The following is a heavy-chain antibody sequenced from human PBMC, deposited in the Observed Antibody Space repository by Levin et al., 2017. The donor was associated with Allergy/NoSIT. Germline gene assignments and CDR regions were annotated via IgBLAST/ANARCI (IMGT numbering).Heavy chain of an antibody. CDR2: IWYDGGNE. CDR3: ARGVGYSYGTFDY. Sequence: GESLKISCAASGFTFGSHGMHWVRQAPGKGLEWVAVIWYDGGNEYYADSVKGRFTISRDNSKNTLYLQMNSLRAEDTAVFYCARGVGYSYGTFDYWGQGTLVTVSS. D-gene: IGHD5-18*01. CDR1: GFTFGSHG. J-gene: IGHJ4*02. V-gene: IGHV3-33*01.